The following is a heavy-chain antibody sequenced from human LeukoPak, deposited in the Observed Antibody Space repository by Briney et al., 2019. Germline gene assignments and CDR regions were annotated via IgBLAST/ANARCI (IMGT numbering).Heavy chain of an antibody. D-gene: IGHD3-16*01. CDR3: ARERGEGRTRNFDY. CDR2: ISYDGSIQ. CDR1: GFTFRNYV. J-gene: IGHJ4*02. Sequence: PGGSLRLSCAASGFTFRNYVIHWVRQAPGKGLDWVTTISYDGSIQYYSDSVKGRFTISRDNSKNTLYLQMNSLKPEDTAMYYCARERGEGRTRNFDYWGQGTLVTVSS. V-gene: IGHV3-30-3*01.